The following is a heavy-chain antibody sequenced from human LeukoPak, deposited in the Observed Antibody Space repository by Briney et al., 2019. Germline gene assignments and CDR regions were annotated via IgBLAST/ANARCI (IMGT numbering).Heavy chain of an antibody. D-gene: IGHD2-2*01. Sequence: ASVKVSCKASGYTFSIYNMHWVRQAPGQGLEWMGIINPSGGTSYAQKLQGRITMTRDTSTVYMELSSLRSEGTAVYYCAREGVVGTGLDYWGQGTLVTVSS. CDR2: INPSGGT. J-gene: IGHJ4*02. CDR3: AREGVVGTGLDY. V-gene: IGHV1-46*01. CDR1: GYTFSIYN.